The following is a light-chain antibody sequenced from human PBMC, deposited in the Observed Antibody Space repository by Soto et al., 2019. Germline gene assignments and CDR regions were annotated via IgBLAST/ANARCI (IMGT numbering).Light chain of an antibody. CDR2: SNN. Sequence: QSVLTQPPPASGTPGQRVTISCSGSSSNIGSNTVNWYQQLPGTAPKLLIYSNNQRPSGVPDRFSGSKSGTSASLAISGLQSEDEADYYCAAWDDSLNGRVFGSGTQLTVL. CDR1: SSNIGSNT. J-gene: IGLJ6*01. CDR3: AAWDDSLNGRV. V-gene: IGLV1-44*01.